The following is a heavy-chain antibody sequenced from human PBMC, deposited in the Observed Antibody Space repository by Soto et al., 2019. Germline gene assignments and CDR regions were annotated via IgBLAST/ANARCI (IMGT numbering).Heavy chain of an antibody. Sequence: QPWWSLSLSCTASGFTFSSRAMNWVRQFPGRGLEWVSYISSSSSNIDYADSVKGRFTVSRDNAKNSLYLQMNTLRDEDTAVYYCASDRSLGSNWYYYLESWGQGTLVTVSS. CDR1: GFTFSSRA. CDR3: ASDRSLGSNWYYYLES. J-gene: IGHJ4*02. D-gene: IGHD1-20*01. CDR2: ISSSSSNI. V-gene: IGHV3-48*02.